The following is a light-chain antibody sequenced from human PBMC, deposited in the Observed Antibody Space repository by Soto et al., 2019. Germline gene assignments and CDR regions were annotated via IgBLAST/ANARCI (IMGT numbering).Light chain of an antibody. CDR2: GAS. J-gene: IGKJ2*02. V-gene: IGKV3-20*01. CDR3: QQYGSSPRCT. Sequence: EIVLTQSPGTLSLSPGERATLSCRASQSVSSSYLAWYQQKPGQAPRLLIYGASSRATGIPDRFSGSGSGTDFTLTISRLEPEDFAVHYCQQYGSSPRCTFGQGTKLEIK. CDR1: QSVSSSY.